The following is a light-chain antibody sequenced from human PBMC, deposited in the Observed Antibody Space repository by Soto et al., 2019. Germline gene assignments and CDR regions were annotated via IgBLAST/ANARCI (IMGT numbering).Light chain of an antibody. J-gene: IGKJ2*01. CDR1: QSVTSN. Sequence: DIQMTQSPSSLSASIGDRVTITCRASQSVTSNLNWYQQNFGETPKLLMYAASNLQGGVPSRFSGSGSGTDFTLTISSLQPEDFATYYCQQYYSSPYTFGQGTKLEV. V-gene: IGKV1-39*01. CDR2: AAS. CDR3: QQYYSSPYT.